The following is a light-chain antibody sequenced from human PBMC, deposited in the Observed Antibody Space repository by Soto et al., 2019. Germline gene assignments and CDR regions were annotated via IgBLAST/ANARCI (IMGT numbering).Light chain of an antibody. CDR3: QQRSSWYS. CDR1: QSVTTY. Sequence: IVLTQSPATLSLSPGERATLSCRASQSVTTYIAWYQQKPGQAPRLLIYDASNRATGVPARFSGSGSGTDFTLTISSLEPEDFAVYYCQQRSSWYSFGQGTKLEIK. CDR2: DAS. J-gene: IGKJ2*03. V-gene: IGKV3-11*01.